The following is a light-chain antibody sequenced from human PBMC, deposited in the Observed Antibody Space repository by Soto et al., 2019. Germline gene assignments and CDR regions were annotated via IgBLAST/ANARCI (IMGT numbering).Light chain of an antibody. CDR1: QSVSTD. V-gene: IGKV3-15*01. J-gene: IGKJ4*01. Sequence: EIVMTQSPATLSVSPGEGATLSCRASQSVSTDLAWYRQKPGQAPRLLIYGASSRAPDIPAGFSGRGSGTGVALTISRVAAGDFGGYYWHQYNDWPLTFGGGGKVEIK. CDR2: GAS. CDR3: HQYNDWPLT.